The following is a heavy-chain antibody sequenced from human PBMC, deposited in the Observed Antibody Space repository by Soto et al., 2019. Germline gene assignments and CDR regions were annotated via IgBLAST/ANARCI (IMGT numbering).Heavy chain of an antibody. V-gene: IGHV3-23*01. D-gene: IGHD3-10*01. Sequence: SLRLSCATSGFTFNTYPMTWVRQAPGKGLEWVSSISSTAGRTSSYADSVKGRFAISRDFSDNTVYLQMNNLRVDDTAVYFCAKGVLSFHYRMEVWGQGTTVTVSS. CDR1: GFTFNTYP. J-gene: IGHJ6*02. CDR2: ISSTAGRTS. CDR3: AKGVLSFHYRMEV.